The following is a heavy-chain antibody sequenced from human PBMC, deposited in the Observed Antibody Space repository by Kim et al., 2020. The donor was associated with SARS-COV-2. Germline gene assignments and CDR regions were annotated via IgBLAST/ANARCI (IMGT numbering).Heavy chain of an antibody. Sequence: GGSLRLSCAASGFTVSSNYMSWVRQAPGKGLEWVSVIYSGGSTYYADSVKGRFTISRDKYKNTLYLQMNSLRAEDTAVYYCAGTNQAYCGGDCYAYYWGQGTLVTVSS. J-gene: IGHJ4*02. CDR1: GFTVSSNY. D-gene: IGHD2-21*02. CDR2: IYSGGST. CDR3: AGTNQAYCGGDCYAYY. V-gene: IGHV3-53*01.